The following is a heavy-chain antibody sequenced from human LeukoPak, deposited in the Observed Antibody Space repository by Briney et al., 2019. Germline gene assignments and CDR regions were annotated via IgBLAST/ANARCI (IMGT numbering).Heavy chain of an antibody. V-gene: IGHV3-43*02. CDR1: GFTFDDHV. D-gene: IGHD1/OR15-1a*01. CDR3: VPRTQSYYYNGIDV. CDR2: ISGDGGTT. J-gene: IGHJ6*02. Sequence: GGSLRLSCAASGFTFDDHVLHCVRQAPGQGLEWVSLISGDGGTTYYADSVKDRFTISRDNNKNSLYLQLSNLRTEDTALYYCVPRTQSYYYNGIDVWGQGTTVIVSS.